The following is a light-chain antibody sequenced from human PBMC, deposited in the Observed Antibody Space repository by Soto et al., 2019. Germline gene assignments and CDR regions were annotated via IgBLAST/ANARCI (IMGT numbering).Light chain of an antibody. CDR3: SSYTSSSTFVV. V-gene: IGLV2-18*02. CDR2: EVS. Sequence: LTQPPSVSGSPGQSVTISCTGTSSDVGSYNRVSWYQQPPGTAPKLMIYEVSNRPSGVPDRFSGSKSGNTASLTISGLQAEDEADYYCSSYTSSSTFVVFGGGTKVTV. J-gene: IGLJ2*01. CDR1: SSDVGSYNR.